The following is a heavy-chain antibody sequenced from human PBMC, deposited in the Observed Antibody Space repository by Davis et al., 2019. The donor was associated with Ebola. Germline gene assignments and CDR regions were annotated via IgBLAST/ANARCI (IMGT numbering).Heavy chain of an antibody. CDR3: AKGFRPFDNHSMDV. D-gene: IGHD1-1*01. J-gene: IGHJ6*03. V-gene: IGHV3-30*18. CDR2: ISYDGKYD. Sequence: GESLKISCAASGFTFGSFGMHWVRQAPGKGLEWVALISYDGKYDFYADSVKGRFTISRDNSKKTLYLQMNGLRAEDTAVYYCAKGFRPFDNHSMDVWGRGTTATVSS. CDR1: GFTFGSFG.